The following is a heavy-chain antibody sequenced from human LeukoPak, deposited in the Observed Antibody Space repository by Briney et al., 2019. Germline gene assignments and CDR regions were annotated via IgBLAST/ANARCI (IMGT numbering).Heavy chain of an antibody. CDR1: GFTFSSYS. J-gene: IGHJ5*02. Sequence: PGGSLRLSCAASGFTFSSYSMNWVRQAPGKGLEWVSYISSSSSTIYYADSVKGRFTISRDNAKNSLYLQMNSLRAEDTAVYYCAKGDYDYVPYSWFDPWGQGTLVTVSS. D-gene: IGHD5-12*01. CDR2: ISSSSSTI. CDR3: AKGDYDYVPYSWFDP. V-gene: IGHV3-48*01.